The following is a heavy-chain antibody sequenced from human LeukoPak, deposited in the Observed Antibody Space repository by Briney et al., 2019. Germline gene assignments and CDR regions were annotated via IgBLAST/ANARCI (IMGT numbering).Heavy chain of an antibody. V-gene: IGHV3-30*02. J-gene: IGHJ4*02. Sequence: PGGSLRLSCAASGFTFSSYAMQWVRQAPGKGLEWVAFIRYDGNNKYYTDSVKGRFTISRDNSKNTLYLQMNSLRAEDTAVYLCAKDPGSGSYYPYYFDYWGQGTLVTVSS. CDR2: IRYDGNNK. CDR1: GFTFSSYA. CDR3: AKDPGSGSYYPYYFDY. D-gene: IGHD3-10*01.